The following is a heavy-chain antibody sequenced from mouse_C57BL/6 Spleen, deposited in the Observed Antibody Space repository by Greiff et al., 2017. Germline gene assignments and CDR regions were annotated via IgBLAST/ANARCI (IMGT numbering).Heavy chain of an antibody. Sequence: QVQLQQPGAELVRPGSSVKLSCKASGYTFTSYWMHWVKQRPIQGLEWIGNIDPSDSETHSNQKFKDKARLTVDKSSCPAYMQLGSQTSEDSAVYYCGRWDPYYAMDCWGKGTTVTVS. CDR2: IDPSDSET. J-gene: IGHJ4*01. CDR1: GYTFTSYW. D-gene: IGHD4-1*01. V-gene: IGHV1-52*01. CDR3: GRWDPYYAMDC.